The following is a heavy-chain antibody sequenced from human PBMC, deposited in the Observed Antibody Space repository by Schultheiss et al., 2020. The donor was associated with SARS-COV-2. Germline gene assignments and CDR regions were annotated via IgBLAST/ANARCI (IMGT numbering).Heavy chain of an antibody. CDR1: GFTFSSYA. V-gene: IGHV3-30*07. D-gene: IGHD1-26*01. CDR3: AMGAANDAFDI. J-gene: IGHJ3*02. Sequence: GGSLRLSCAASGFTFSSYAMHWVRQAPGKGLEWVAVISYDGSNKYYADSVKGRFTISRDNSKNTLYLQMNSLRAEDTAVYYCAMGAANDAFDIWGQGTMVTVSS. CDR2: ISYDGSNK.